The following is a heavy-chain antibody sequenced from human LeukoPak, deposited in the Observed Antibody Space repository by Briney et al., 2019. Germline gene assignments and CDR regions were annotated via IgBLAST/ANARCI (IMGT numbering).Heavy chain of an antibody. J-gene: IGHJ4*02. CDR2: ISGSGGST. V-gene: IGHV3-23*01. D-gene: IGHD6-13*01. CDR3: AKDKVSSSWYYFDY. Sequence: GGSLRLSCAASGSTFSSYAMSWVRQAPGKGLEWVSEISGSGGSTYYADSVKGRFTISRDNSKNTLYLQMNSLRAEDTAVYYCAKDKVSSSWYYFDYWGQGTLVTVSS. CDR1: GSTFSSYA.